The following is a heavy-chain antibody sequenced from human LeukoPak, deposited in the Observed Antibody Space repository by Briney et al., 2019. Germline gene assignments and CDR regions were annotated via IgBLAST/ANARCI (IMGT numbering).Heavy chain of an antibody. V-gene: IGHV3-23*01. D-gene: IGHD6-13*01. CDR2: ISGSGGST. J-gene: IGHJ4*02. CDR3: AKGVRGQLGDY. Sequence: QPGGSLRLSCAASGFTFSSYAMSWVRQAPGKGLEWVSAISGSGGSTYYADSVMGRFTISRDNSKNTVFLQMNSLRAEDTAVYYCAKGVRGQLGDYWGQGTLVTVSS. CDR1: GFTFSSYA.